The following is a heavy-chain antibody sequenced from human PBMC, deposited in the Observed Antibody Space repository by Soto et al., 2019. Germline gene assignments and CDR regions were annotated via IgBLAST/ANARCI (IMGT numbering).Heavy chain of an antibody. CDR1: GGSISSYY. J-gene: IGHJ4*02. D-gene: IGHD5-12*01. CDR3: ARSGEIVATTDFDY. V-gene: IGHV4-59*08. Sequence: SETLSLTCTVSGGSISSYYWSWIRQPPGKGLEWIGYIYYSGSTNYNPSLKSRVTISVDTSKNQFSLKLSSVTAADTAVYYCARSGEIVATTDFDYWGQGTLITVSS. CDR2: IYYSGST.